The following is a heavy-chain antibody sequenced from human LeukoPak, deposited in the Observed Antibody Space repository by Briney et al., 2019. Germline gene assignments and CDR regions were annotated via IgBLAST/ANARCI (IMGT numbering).Heavy chain of an antibody. J-gene: IGHJ5*02. CDR2: ISAYNGNT. D-gene: IGHD2-15*01. V-gene: IGHV1-18*01. CDR3: ARGLAVAATSWFDP. Sequence: ASVKVSCKASGYTFTSYGISWVRQAPGQELEWMGWISAYNGNTNYAQKLQGRVTMTTDTSTSTAYMELRSLRSDDTAVYYCARGLAVAATSWFDPWGQGTLVTVSS. CDR1: GYTFTSYG.